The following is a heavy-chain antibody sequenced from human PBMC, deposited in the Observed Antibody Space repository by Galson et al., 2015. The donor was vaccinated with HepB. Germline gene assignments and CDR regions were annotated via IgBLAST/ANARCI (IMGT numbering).Heavy chain of an antibody. CDR3: AKDREGAYCGGDCYSGFDY. D-gene: IGHD2-21*02. V-gene: IGHV3-30*18. CDR1: GFTFSSYG. CDR2: ISYDGSNK. Sequence: SLRLSCAASGFTFSSYGMHWVRQAPGKGLEWVAVISYDGSNKYYADSVKGRFTISRDNSKNTLYLQMNSLRAEDTAVYYCAKDREGAYCGGDCYSGFDYWGQGTLVTVSS. J-gene: IGHJ4*02.